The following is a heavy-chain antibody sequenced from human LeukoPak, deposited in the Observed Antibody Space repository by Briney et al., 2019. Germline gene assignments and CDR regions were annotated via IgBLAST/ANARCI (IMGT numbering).Heavy chain of an antibody. J-gene: IGHJ4*02. CDR3: ARLYSSPWYGYYFDY. CDR1: GGSISGPY. D-gene: IGHD6-13*01. CDR2: IYISGST. Sequence: SETLSLTCTVSGGSISGPYWSWIRQPPGKGLEWIGYIYISGSTNYNPSLKSRVTLSVDTSKNQFSLNLSSVTAADTAVYYCARLYSSPWYGYYFDYWGQGTLVTVSS. V-gene: IGHV4-4*09.